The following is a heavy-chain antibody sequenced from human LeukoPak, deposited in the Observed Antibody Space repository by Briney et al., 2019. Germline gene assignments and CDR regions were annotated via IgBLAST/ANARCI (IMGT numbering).Heavy chain of an antibody. D-gene: IGHD3-3*01. Sequence: GGSLRLSCAASGFTFSSYGMHWVRQAPGKGLEWVAFIRYDGSNKYYAGSVKGRFTISRDNSKNTLYLQMNSLRAEDTAVYYCAKDFTIFGGGYYYYYYYMDVWGKGPRSPSP. J-gene: IGHJ6*03. V-gene: IGHV3-30*02. CDR3: AKDFTIFGGGYYYYYYYMDV. CDR1: GFTFSSYG. CDR2: IRYDGSNK.